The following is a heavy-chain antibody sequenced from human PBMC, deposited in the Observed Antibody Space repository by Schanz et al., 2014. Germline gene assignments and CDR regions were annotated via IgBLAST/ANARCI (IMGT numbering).Heavy chain of an antibody. CDR2: LTGSGGGT. D-gene: IGHD6-19*01. V-gene: IGHV3-23*04. J-gene: IGHJ4*02. CDR3: ARDLISSGWYG. CDR1: GFTFSTYA. Sequence: EVQLVESGGGLVQPGGSLRLSCAGSGFTFSTYAMSWVRQAPGKGPEWVSSLTGSGGGTYYADSVRGRFAISRDNYRKTLYLQMNSLRADDTAVYYCARDLISSGWYGWGQGTLVTVSS.